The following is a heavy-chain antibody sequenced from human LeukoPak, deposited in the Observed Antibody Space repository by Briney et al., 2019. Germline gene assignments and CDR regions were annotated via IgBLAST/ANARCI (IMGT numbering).Heavy chain of an antibody. Sequence: GASVKVSCKASGGTFSSYAISWVRQAPGRGLEWMGGIIPIFGTANYAQKFQGRVTITADESTSTAYMELSSLRSEDTAVYYCARVPARLEWLGLWYYWGQGTLVTVSS. V-gene: IGHV1-69*13. D-gene: IGHD3-3*01. CDR1: GGTFSSYA. CDR2: IIPIFGTA. CDR3: ARVPARLEWLGLWYY. J-gene: IGHJ4*02.